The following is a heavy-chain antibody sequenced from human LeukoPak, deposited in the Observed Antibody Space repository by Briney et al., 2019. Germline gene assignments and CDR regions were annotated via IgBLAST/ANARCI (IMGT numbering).Heavy chain of an antibody. V-gene: IGHV1-24*01. CDR3: ATSCGGDCYYVY. CDR1: GYTLTELS. Sequence: ASVKVSCKVSGYTLTELSMHWVRQAPGKGLEWMGGFDPEDGETIYAQKFQGRVTMTEDTSTDTAYMELSSLRSEDTAVYYRATSCGGDCYYVYWGQGTLVTVSS. CDR2: FDPEDGET. D-gene: IGHD2-21*02. J-gene: IGHJ4*02.